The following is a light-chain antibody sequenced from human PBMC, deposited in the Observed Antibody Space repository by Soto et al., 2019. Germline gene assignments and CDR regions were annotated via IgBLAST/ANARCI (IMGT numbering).Light chain of an antibody. CDR3: QQYRTAPRWT. V-gene: IGKV3-20*01. CDR2: GAS. CDR1: QNIGTY. Sequence: IVLTQSPGTLFLSPGERATLSCRASQNIGTYLAWYQQKPGQAPSLLIFGASTRANGVPDRFSGSGSRTDFTLTISGLDPEDFAVDYCQQYRTAPRWTSGQGT. J-gene: IGKJ1*01.